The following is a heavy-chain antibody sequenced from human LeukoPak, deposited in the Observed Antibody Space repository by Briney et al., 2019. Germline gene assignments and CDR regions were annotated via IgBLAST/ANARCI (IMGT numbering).Heavy chain of an antibody. D-gene: IGHD1-26*01. V-gene: IGHV3-30-3*01. CDR1: GFTFSSYA. J-gene: IGHJ4*02. CDR3: ARDPAHSGSYPPDY. CDR2: ISYDGSNK. Sequence: GGSLRLSCAASGFTFSSYAMHWVRQAPGKGLEWVAVISYDGSNKYYADSVKGRFTISRDNSKNTLYLQMNSLRAEDTAVCYCARDPAHSGSYPPDYWGQGTLVTVSS.